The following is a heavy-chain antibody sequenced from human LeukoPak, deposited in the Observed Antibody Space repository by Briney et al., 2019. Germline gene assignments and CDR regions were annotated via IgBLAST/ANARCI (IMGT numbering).Heavy chain of an antibody. CDR3: AREDGDGYNSGYYYGMDV. Sequence: SETLSLTCTVSGGSISSYYWSWIRQPPGKGLEWIGYIYYSGSTNYNPSLKSRVTISVDTSKNQFSLKLSSVTAADTAVYYCAREDGDGYNSGYYYGMDVWGQGTTVTVPS. CDR2: IYYSGST. D-gene: IGHD5-24*01. J-gene: IGHJ6*02. CDR1: GGSISSYY. V-gene: IGHV4-59*01.